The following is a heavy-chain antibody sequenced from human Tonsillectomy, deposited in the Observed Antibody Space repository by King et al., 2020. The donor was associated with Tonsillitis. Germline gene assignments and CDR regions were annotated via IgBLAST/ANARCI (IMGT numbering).Heavy chain of an antibody. CDR2: IDHSGSA. CDR1: GYSLTSGYY. Sequence: QLQESGPGLVKPSETLSLTCAVSGYSLTSGYYWGWIRQPAGRGLEWLGSIDHSGSAYYNPSLQSRVTLSVNTSKNEFSLKLSSVTAADTAVYSCARVPLLDHSVSELWGQGTLVTVSS. V-gene: IGHV4-38-2*01. CDR3: ARVPLLDHSVSEL. J-gene: IGHJ4*02. D-gene: IGHD5/OR15-5a*01.